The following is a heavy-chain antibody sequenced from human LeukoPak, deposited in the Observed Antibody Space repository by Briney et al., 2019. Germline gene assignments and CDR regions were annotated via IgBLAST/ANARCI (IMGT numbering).Heavy chain of an antibody. CDR2: ISGLYDGT. CDR1: GFTFSTHA. J-gene: IGHJ4*02. CDR3: SRRSAVAGHFDY. V-gene: IGHV3-23*01. D-gene: IGHD6-13*01. Sequence: GGSLRLSCGASGFTFSTHAMSWVRQAPGKGLEWVSAISGLYDGTYYADSVKGRFTISRDNPKNTLYLQMNSLRVEDTAVYYCSRRSAVAGHFDYWGQGTLVTVSS.